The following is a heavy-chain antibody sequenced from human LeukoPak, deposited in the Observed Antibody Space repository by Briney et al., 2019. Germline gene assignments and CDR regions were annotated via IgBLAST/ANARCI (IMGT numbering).Heavy chain of an antibody. J-gene: IGHJ4*02. CDR3: AKGGKWDVTPFDY. V-gene: IGHV3-23*01. Sequence: GGSLRLSCAASGFTFTSYSMNWVRQAPGKGLEWVSTISGGGGSTYYADSAKGRFTISRDNSKNTLYLQVYSLRAEDTAVYYCAKGGKWDVTPFDYWGQGTLVTVSS. D-gene: IGHD1-26*01. CDR2: ISGGGGST. CDR1: GFTFTSYS.